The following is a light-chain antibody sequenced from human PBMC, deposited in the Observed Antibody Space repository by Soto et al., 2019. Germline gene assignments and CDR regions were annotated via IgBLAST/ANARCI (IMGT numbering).Light chain of an antibody. CDR3: QQRTSWPLLT. V-gene: IGKV3-11*01. CDR2: DAS. Sequence: DIVLTQSPATLSLSPGERASLSCRASQSVSNSLAWYQQKPGQPPRLLIYDASTRATGIPARFSGSGSGTDFTLTISSLGPEDSAVSYCQQRTSWPLLTFGGGTKVEIK. CDR1: QSVSNS. J-gene: IGKJ4*01.